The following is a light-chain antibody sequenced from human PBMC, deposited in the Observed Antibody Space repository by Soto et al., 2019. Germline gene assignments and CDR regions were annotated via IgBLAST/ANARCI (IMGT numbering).Light chain of an antibody. CDR2: EVS. V-gene: IGLV2-14*01. CDR3: SSYTSSSTLYVV. Sequence: QSALTQPASVSGSPGQSITISCTGTSSDVGGYNYVSWYQQHPGKAPKLMIYEVSNRPSGVSNRFSGSKSVNTASLTISGLQAEDEADYYCSSYTSSSTLYVVFGGGTKVTVL. CDR1: SSDVGGYNY. J-gene: IGLJ2*01.